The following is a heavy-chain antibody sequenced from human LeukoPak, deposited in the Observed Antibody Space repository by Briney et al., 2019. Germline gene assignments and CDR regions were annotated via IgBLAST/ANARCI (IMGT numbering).Heavy chain of an antibody. J-gene: IGHJ4*02. Sequence: RGSLRLSCAASGFTFSSSSMNWVRQAPGKGLEWVSCISSSSNTIYYADSVKGRFTISRDNAKDSLYLQMNSLRAEDTAVYYCARSYSFGISFFDYWGQGTLVTVSS. V-gene: IGHV3-48*01. CDR3: ARSYSFGISFFDY. D-gene: IGHD5-18*01. CDR2: ISSSSNTI. CDR1: GFTFSSSS.